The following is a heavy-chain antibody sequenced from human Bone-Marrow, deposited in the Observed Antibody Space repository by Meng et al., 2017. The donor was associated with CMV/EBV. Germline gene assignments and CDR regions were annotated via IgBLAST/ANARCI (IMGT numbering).Heavy chain of an antibody. Sequence: GESLKISCAASGFTFSSYSMNWVRQAPGKGLEWVSSISSSSSSYIYYADSVKGRFTISRDNAKNSLYLQMNSLRAEDTAVYYCARSRQQQPPNWFDPGGQGTLVDVSS. J-gene: IGHJ5*02. V-gene: IGHV3-21*01. CDR3: ARSRQQQPPNWFDP. CDR2: ISSSSSSYI. CDR1: GFTFSSYS. D-gene: IGHD6-13*01.